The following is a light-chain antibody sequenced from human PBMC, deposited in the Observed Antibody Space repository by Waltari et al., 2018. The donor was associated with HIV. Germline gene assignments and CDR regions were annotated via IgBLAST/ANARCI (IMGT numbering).Light chain of an antibody. CDR3: QSYDSSMSGGDVV. CDR2: GNS. Sequence: QSVLTQPPSVSGAPGQWVTISCTGSSSNIGAGYDVHWYQQLPGTAPKLLIYGNSNRPSGVPDRFSGSKSGTSASLAITGLQAEDEADYYCQSYDSSMSGGDVVFGGGTRLTVL. J-gene: IGLJ2*01. CDR1: SSNIGAGYD. V-gene: IGLV1-40*01.